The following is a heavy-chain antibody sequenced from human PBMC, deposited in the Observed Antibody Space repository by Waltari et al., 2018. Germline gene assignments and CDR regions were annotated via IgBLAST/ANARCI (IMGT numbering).Heavy chain of an antibody. V-gene: IGHV1-18*01. CDR3: ARRWTSDWSDP. CDR1: GYKFNSYG. CDR2: ISAYTGNP. J-gene: IGHJ5*02. Sequence: QLVQSDAEVKKPGASVKVSCKTSGYKFNSYGINWVRQAPGQGLESMGWISAYTGNPNYAQNFQGRVTMTRDTSTNTAYLELRGLTSDDTAVYYCARRWTSDWSDPWGQGTLVTVSS.